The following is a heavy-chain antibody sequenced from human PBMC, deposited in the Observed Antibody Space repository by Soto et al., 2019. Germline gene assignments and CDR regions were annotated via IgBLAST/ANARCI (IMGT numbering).Heavy chain of an antibody. J-gene: IGHJ6*02. V-gene: IGHV3-23*01. CDR1: GFTFGSYA. Sequence: LRLSCAASGFTFGSYAMSWVRQAPGKGLEWVSSITGSGGATYYADSVKGRFTISRDNSKNTLSLQMNSLRAEDTAVYYCAKTYSVPASPMDVWGQGATVTVSS. D-gene: IGHD2-2*01. CDR3: AKTYSVPASPMDV. CDR2: ITGSGGAT.